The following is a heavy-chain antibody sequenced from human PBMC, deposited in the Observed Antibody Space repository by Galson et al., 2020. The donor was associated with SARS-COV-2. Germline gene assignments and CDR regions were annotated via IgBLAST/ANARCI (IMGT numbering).Heavy chain of an antibody. V-gene: IGHV2-70*01. CDR2: IDWDDDK. D-gene: IGHD6-19*01. CDR1: GFSPSTSGMC. CDR3: ARMGSPCSGWYPEYFQR. Sequence: SGPTLVKLTQTITLTCTFSGFSPSTSGMCVTWIRQPQGKALEWLALIDWDDDKYYSTSLKTRLTISKDTSKNQVVLTMTNMDPVDTATYYCARMGSPCSGWYPEYFQRWGQGTLVTGSS. J-gene: IGHJ1*01.